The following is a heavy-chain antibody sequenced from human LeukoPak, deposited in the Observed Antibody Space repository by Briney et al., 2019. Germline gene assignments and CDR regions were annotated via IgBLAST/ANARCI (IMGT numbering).Heavy chain of an antibody. CDR3: ARDGREDAFDI. CDR1: GYSISSAYY. D-gene: IGHD1-26*01. V-gene: IGHV4-38-2*02. J-gene: IGHJ3*02. Sequence: SETLSLTCTVSGYSISSAYYWGWIRQSPGKGLEWIGSFHYSGSTSYNPSLKSRVTISVDTSKNQFSLKLSSVTAADTAVYYCARDGREDAFDIWGQGTMVTVSS. CDR2: FHYSGST.